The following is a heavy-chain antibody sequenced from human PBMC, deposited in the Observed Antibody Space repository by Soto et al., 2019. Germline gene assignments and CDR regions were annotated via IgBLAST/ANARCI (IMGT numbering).Heavy chain of an antibody. CDR3: ARDSRLPTRGRHKACGGVCPTARY. J-gene: IGHJ4*02. V-gene: IGHV1-18*01. CDR2: ISAYNGNT. Sequence: QVQLVQSGAEVKKPGASVKVSCKASGYTFTSYGISWVRQAPGQGLEWMGWISAYNGNTNYAQKLQGRVTMTTDTSTSTANMGLMSMRADDTAVYYCARDSRLPTRGRHKACGGVCPTARYWGQGTVVTVSS. CDR1: GYTFTSYG. D-gene: IGHD2-21*02.